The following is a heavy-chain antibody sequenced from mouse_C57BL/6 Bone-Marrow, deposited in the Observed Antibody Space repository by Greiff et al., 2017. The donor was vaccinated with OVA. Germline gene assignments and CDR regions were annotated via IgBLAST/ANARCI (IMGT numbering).Heavy chain of an antibody. CDR2: INPSTGGT. Sequence: EVQRVESGPELVKPGASVKISCKASGYSFTGYYMNWVKQSPEKSLEWIGEINPSTGGTTYNQKFKAKATLTVDKSSSTAYMQLKSLTSEDSAVYYCARKVTGTYFDVWGTGTTVTVSS. D-gene: IGHD4-1*01. V-gene: IGHV1-42*01. J-gene: IGHJ1*03. CDR3: ARKVTGTYFDV. CDR1: GYSFTGYY.